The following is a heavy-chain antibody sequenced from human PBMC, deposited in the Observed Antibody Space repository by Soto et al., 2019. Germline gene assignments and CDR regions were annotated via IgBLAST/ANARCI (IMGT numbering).Heavy chain of an antibody. V-gene: IGHV2-70*01. CDR3: ALISKYYDFWSALKPDYYYYGMDV. CDR1: GFSLSTSGMC. D-gene: IGHD3-3*01. CDR2: IDWDDDK. J-gene: IGHJ6*02. Sequence: SGPTLVNPTQTLTLTCTFSGFSLSTSGMCVSWIRQPPGKALEWLALIDWDDDKYYSTSLKTRLNISKDTSKKQVVHTMTNMESVDIATYYCALISKYYDFWSALKPDYYYYGMDVWGQGTTVTVSS.